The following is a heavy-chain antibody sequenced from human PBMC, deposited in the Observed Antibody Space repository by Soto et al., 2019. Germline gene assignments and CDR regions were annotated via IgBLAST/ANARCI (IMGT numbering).Heavy chain of an antibody. Sequence: ASVKVSCKASGYTFTSYGISWVRQAPGQGLEWMGWISAYNGNTNYAQKLQGRVTMTTDTSTSTAYMELRSLRSDDTAVYYCARSGKGPVYDFWSGYYALFDPWGQGTLVTVSS. D-gene: IGHD3-3*01. CDR2: ISAYNGNT. V-gene: IGHV1-18*01. CDR1: GYTFTSYG. J-gene: IGHJ5*02. CDR3: ARSGKGPVYDFWSGYYALFDP.